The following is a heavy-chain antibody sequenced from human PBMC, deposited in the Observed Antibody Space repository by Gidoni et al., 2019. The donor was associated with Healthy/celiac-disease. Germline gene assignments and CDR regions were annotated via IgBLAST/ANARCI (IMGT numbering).Heavy chain of an antibody. CDR2: ISSSSSTI. CDR1: GFTFSSYS. Sequence: EVQLVESGGGLVQPGESLRLSCAASGFTFSSYSMNWVRQAPGKGLEWVSYISSSSSTIYYADSVKGRFTISRDNAKNSLYLQMNSLRAEDTAVYYCARQMARLGYYYGMDVWGQGTTVTVSS. V-gene: IGHV3-48*01. J-gene: IGHJ6*02. CDR3: ARQMARLGYYYGMDV. D-gene: IGHD6-6*01.